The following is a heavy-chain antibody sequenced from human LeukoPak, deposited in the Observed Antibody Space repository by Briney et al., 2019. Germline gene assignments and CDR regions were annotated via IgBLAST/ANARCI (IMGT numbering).Heavy chain of an antibody. J-gene: IGHJ3*01. CDR1: GITFRDYY. D-gene: IGHD3-16*01. V-gene: IGHV3-11*01. CDR3: ARGDMLFSVYADAFDV. CDR2: ITSSGGTI. Sequence: GGSLRLSCAASGITFRDYYMTWIRQAPGKGLEFVSYITSSGGTIYYSDSVKGRFTISRDNAANSLYLQMNSLRADDTAVYYCARGDMLFSVYADAFDVWGQGTMVTVSS.